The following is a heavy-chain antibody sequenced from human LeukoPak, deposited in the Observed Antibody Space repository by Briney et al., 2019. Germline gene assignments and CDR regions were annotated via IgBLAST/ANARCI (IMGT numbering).Heavy chain of an antibody. D-gene: IGHD3-22*01. CDR2: IKQDGSEK. J-gene: IGHJ4*02. CDR3: ARDVYRGRHYDSSGYYGLDY. V-gene: IGHV3-7*01. CDR1: GFTFSSYW. Sequence: GGSLRLSCAASGFTFSSYWMSWVRQAPGKGLEWVANIKQDGSEKYYVDSVKGRFTISRDNAKNSLYLQMNSLRAEDTAVYYCARDVYRGRHYDSSGYYGLDYWGQGTLVTVSS.